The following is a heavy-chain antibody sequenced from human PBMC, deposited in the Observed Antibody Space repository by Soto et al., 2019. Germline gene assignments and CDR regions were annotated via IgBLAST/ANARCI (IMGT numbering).Heavy chain of an antibody. Sequence: QVQLVESGGGVVQPGRSLRLSCAASGFTFSSYGMHWVRQAPGKGLEWGAVISYDGSNKYYEDSVKGRFTISRDNSKNTLYLQMNSLRAEDTAVYYCSTERLGGFDYWGQGTLVTVSS. V-gene: IGHV3-30*03. CDR3: STERLGGFDY. CDR2: ISYDGSNK. J-gene: IGHJ4*02. D-gene: IGHD7-27*01. CDR1: GFTFSSYG.